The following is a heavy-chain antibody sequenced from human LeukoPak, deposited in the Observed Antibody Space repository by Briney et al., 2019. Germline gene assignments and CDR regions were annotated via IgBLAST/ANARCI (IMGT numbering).Heavy chain of an antibody. CDR2: INHSGST. D-gene: IGHD3-10*01. Sequence: SETLSLTCAVYGGSFSGYYWSWIRQPPGKGLEWIGEINHSGSTNYNPSLKSRVTISVATSKNQFSLKLSSVTAADTAVYYCARGRYYYGSGSYFPGYFDYWGQGTLVTVSS. CDR1: GGSFSGYY. J-gene: IGHJ4*02. CDR3: ARGRYYYGSGSYFPGYFDY. V-gene: IGHV4-34*01.